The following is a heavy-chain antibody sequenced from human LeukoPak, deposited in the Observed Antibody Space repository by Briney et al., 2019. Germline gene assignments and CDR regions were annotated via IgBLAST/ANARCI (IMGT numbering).Heavy chain of an antibody. D-gene: IGHD6-13*01. CDR2: INHSGST. Sequence: PSETLSLTCAVYGGSFSGYYWSWIRQPPGKGLEWIGEINHSGSTNYNPSLKSRVTISVDTSKNQFSLKLSSVTAADTAVYYCARGPIARKKPYYYYGMDVWGQGTTVTVSS. J-gene: IGHJ6*02. CDR1: GGSFSGYY. V-gene: IGHV4-34*01. CDR3: ARGPIARKKPYYYYGMDV.